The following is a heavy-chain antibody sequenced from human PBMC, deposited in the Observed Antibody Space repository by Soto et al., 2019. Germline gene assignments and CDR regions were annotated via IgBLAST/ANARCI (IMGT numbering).Heavy chain of an antibody. V-gene: IGHV4-59*11. Sequence: SETLPLTSTVSGGSISSLYWSWIRQHPGKELEWIGNIYDSGSTKYNPSLKSRLTISADTSKKQFSLKLSSVTAADTAVYFCAIFLNCSGGTCHSHFDPWGQGTLVTGSS. D-gene: IGHD2-15*01. CDR2: IYDSGST. CDR1: GGSISSLY. CDR3: AIFLNCSGGTCHSHFDP. J-gene: IGHJ4*01.